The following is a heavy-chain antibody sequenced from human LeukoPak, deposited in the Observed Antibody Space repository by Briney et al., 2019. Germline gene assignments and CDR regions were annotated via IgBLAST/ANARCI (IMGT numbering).Heavy chain of an antibody. Sequence: GGSLRLSCAASGFTFSTYAMSWVRQAPGKGLEWVSGISGSGGGTYYADSVRGRFTISRDNSKNTLYLQMNSLRAEDTAVYYCAKSQCSSTSCYTRMRGFYYYYMDVWGKGTTVTVSS. CDR2: ISGSGGGT. J-gene: IGHJ6*03. CDR1: GFTFSTYA. D-gene: IGHD2-2*02. V-gene: IGHV3-23*01. CDR3: AKSQCSSTSCYTRMRGFYYYYMDV.